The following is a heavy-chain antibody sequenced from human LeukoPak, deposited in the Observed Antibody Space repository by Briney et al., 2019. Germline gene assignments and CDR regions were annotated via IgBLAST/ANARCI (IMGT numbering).Heavy chain of an antibody. CDR2: IYHSGST. V-gene: IGHV4-61*05. D-gene: IGHD6-13*01. J-gene: IGHJ4*02. CDR3: ARRTGSSHFDY. Sequence: SETLSLTCTVSGGSISSSRYYWGWIRQPPGKGLEWIGYIYHSGSTYYNPSLKSRVTISVDRSKNQFSLKLSSVTAADTAVYYCARRTGSSHFDYWGQGTLVTVSS. CDR1: GGSISSSRYY.